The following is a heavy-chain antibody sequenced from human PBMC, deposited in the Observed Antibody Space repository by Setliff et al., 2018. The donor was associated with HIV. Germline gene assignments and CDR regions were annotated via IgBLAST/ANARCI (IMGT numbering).Heavy chain of an antibody. D-gene: IGHD3-22*01. CDR1: GYSISSGYY. CDR2: IRSKAYGETT. V-gene: IGHV3-49*03. CDR3: AIDFPASAFYLSSALLTNC. Sequence: LSLTCAVSGYSISSGYYWGWIRQPPGKGLEWVGFIRSKAYGETTEYAASVKDRFTISRDDSKSIAYLHVNSLKTEDTAVYYCAIDFPASAFYLSSALLTNCWGQGTLVTVSS. J-gene: IGHJ4*02.